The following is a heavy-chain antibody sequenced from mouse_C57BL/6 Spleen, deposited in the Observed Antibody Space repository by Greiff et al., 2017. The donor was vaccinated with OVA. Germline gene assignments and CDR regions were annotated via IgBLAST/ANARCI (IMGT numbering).Heavy chain of an antibody. CDR3: ARLEAPVVATDYAMDY. D-gene: IGHD1-1*01. V-gene: IGHV1-52*01. CDR2: IDPSDSET. Sequence: QVQLQQPGAELVRPGSSVKLSCKASGYTFTSYWMHWVKQRPIQGLEWIGNIDPSDSETHYNQKFKDKATLTVDKSSSTAYMQLSSLTSEDSAVYYCARLEAPVVATDYAMDYWGQGTSVTVSS. CDR1: GYTFTSYW. J-gene: IGHJ4*01.